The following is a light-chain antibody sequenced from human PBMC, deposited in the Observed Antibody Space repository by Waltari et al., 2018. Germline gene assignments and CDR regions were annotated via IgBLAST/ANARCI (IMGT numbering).Light chain of an antibody. V-gene: IGLV3-19*01. CDR1: SLRTYY. CDR2: GKN. Sequence: SSELTQDPAVSVALGQTVRITCQGDSLRTYYVSWFHQKPGQAPALVIYGKNNRPSGIPDRFSASSSGNTASLTIIGAQAEDEADYYCHSRDSSGDVVIGGGTKLTVV. J-gene: IGLJ2*01. CDR3: HSRDSSGDVV.